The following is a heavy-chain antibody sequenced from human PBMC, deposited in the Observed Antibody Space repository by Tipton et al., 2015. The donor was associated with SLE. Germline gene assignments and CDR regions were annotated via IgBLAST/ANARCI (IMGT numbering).Heavy chain of an antibody. CDR2: IDHSRST. CDR3: ARRRIGMAGRYFDL. D-gene: IGHD6-19*01. Sequence: TLSLTCAVYGGSLSGHYWSWIRQSPGKGLEWIGEIDHSRSTNYNPSLKSRFTISRDTSKNQFSLRLTSVTAADTAVYYCARRRIGMAGRYFDLWGRGALVTVSS. J-gene: IGHJ2*01. CDR1: GGSLSGHY. V-gene: IGHV4-34*01.